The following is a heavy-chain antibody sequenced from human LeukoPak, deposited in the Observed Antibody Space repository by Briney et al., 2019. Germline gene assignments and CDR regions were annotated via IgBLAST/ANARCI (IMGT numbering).Heavy chain of an antibody. V-gene: IGHV4-4*07. D-gene: IGHD5-18*01. CDR2: IYTSGST. CDR1: GGSISSYY. J-gene: IGHJ5*02. Sequence: SETLSLTCTVSGGSISSYYWSWIRQPAGKGLEWIGRIYTSGSTNYNPPLKSRVTMSVDTSKNQFSLKLSSVTAADTAVYYCARDVDTAMVLGYNWFDPWGQGTLVTVSS. CDR3: ARDVDTAMVLGYNWFDP.